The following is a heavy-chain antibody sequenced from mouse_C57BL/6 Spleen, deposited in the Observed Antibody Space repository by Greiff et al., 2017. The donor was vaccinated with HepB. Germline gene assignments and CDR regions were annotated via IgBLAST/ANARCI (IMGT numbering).Heavy chain of an antibody. Sequence: QVQLQQPGAELVKPGASVKLSCKASGYTFTSYWMQWVKQRPGQGLEWIGEIDPSDSYTNYNQKFKGKATLTVDTSSSTAYMQLSSLTSEDSAFYYCARRVYGSSHYFDYWGQGTTLTVSS. V-gene: IGHV1-50*01. CDR3: ARRVYGSSHYFDY. CDR2: IDPSDSYT. CDR1: GYTFTSYW. J-gene: IGHJ2*01. D-gene: IGHD1-1*01.